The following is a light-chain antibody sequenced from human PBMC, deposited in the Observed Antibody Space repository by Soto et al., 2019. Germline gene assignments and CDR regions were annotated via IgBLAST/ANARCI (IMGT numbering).Light chain of an antibody. CDR2: GAS. CDR1: QSVGSN. V-gene: IGKV3-15*01. J-gene: IGKJ1*01. CDR3: QQYNTWPRT. Sequence: EVVMTQSPATLSVSPGEGATLSCRASQSVGSNLAWYQQRPGQSPRLLTYGASTRATGIPARFSGSGSGTEFTLTISSLQSEDFAVYYCQQYNTWPRTFGQGTKVDIK.